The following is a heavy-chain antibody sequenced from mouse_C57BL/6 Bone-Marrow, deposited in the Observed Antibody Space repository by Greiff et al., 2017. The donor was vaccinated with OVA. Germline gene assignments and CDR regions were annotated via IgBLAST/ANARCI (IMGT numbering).Heavy chain of an antibody. V-gene: IGHV1-64*01. CDR3: ARCFFYYAMDY. Sequence: QVQLKQSGAELVKPGASVKLSCKASGYTFTSYWMHWVKQRPGQGLEWIGMIPPNSGSTNYNEKFKSKATLTVDKSSSTAYMQLSSLTSEDSAVYYCARCFFYYAMDYWGQGTSVTVSS. CDR2: IPPNSGST. J-gene: IGHJ4*01. CDR1: GYTFTSYW.